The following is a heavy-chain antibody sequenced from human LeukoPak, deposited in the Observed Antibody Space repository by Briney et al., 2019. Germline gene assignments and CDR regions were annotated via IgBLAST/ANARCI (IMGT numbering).Heavy chain of an antibody. CDR2: ISWNSGSI. D-gene: IGHD1-26*01. CDR1: GFTFDDYA. CDR3: AKDSGSYFQRPDY. V-gene: IGHV3-9*01. Sequence: GGSLRLSCAASGFTFDDYAMHWVRQAPGKGLEWVSGISWNSGSIGYADSVKGRFTISRDNAKNSLYLQMNSLRAEDTALYYCAKDSGSYFQRPDYWGQGTLVTVSS. J-gene: IGHJ4*02.